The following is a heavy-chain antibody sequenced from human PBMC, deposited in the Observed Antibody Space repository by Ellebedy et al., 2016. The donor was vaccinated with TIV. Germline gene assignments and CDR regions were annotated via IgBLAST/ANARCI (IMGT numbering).Heavy chain of an antibody. Sequence: ASVKVSXKASGYTFTSYGISWVRQAPGQGLEWMGWISAYNGNTNYAQKLQGRVTMTTDTSTSTAYMELRSLRSDDTAVYYCARDYDILTGYSDIDYWGQGTLVTVSS. V-gene: IGHV1-18*01. CDR1: GYTFTSYG. CDR2: ISAYNGNT. D-gene: IGHD3-9*01. J-gene: IGHJ4*02. CDR3: ARDYDILTGYSDIDY.